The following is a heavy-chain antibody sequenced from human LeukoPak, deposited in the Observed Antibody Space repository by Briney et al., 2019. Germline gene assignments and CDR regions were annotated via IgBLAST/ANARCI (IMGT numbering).Heavy chain of an antibody. J-gene: IGHJ1*01. V-gene: IGHV3-23*01. D-gene: IGHD3-22*01. CDR3: AKDSPIATV. CDR2: ISGSDGAT. Sequence: GGSLRLSCGVSGITLSSYGMSWVRQSPVKGLEWVSAISGSDGATYYADSVKGRFTISRDNSKNTLYLQMNSLRAEDTAVYYCAKDSPIATVWGQGTLVTVSS. CDR1: GITLSSYG.